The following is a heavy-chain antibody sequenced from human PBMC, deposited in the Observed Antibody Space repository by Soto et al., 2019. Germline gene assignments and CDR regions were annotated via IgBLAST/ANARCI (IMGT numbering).Heavy chain of an antibody. CDR2: ISCCGGSA. D-gene: IGHD6-19*01. V-gene: IGHV3-23*01. J-gene: IGHJ4*02. CDR1: GFNFKKFA. Sequence: LRLSCVASGFNFKKFAMAWVRQAAGEGLEWVSGISCCGGSASYADSVKGRFSIARDDSKNTVSLQLNSLRVEDTAQYYCAKADGQQWLIPHLDNWGQGTLVTVSS. CDR3: AKADGQQWLIPHLDN.